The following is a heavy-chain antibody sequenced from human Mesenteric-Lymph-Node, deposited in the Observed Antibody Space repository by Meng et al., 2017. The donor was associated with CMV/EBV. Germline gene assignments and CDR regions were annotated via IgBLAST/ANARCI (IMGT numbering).Heavy chain of an antibody. D-gene: IGHD3-10*01. CDR2: IIPIFGTA. Sequence: SGYNFTSYGISCVRQAPGQGLEWMGGIIPIFGTANYAQKFQGRVTITADKSTSTAYMELSSLRSEDAAVYYCASSSFGSGSYYFDYWGQGTLVTVSS. CDR3: ASSSFGSGSYYFDY. J-gene: IGHJ4*02. V-gene: IGHV1-69*06. CDR1: GYNFTSYG.